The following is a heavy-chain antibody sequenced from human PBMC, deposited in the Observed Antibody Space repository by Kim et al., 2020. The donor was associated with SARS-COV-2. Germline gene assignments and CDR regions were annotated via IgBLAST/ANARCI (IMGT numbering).Heavy chain of an antibody. CDR3: ASDYYCGSGSSLGVAGAPFDP. Sequence: SVKVSCKASGGTFSSYAISWVRQAPGQGLEWMGGIIPIFGTANYAQKYQGRVTITADESTSTAYMELSSLRSGDTAVYYCASDYYCGSGSSLGVAGAPFDPWGQGPLVTVSS. J-gene: IGHJ5*02. D-gene: IGHD3-10*01. CDR1: GGTFSSYA. V-gene: IGHV1-69*13. CDR2: IIPIFGTA.